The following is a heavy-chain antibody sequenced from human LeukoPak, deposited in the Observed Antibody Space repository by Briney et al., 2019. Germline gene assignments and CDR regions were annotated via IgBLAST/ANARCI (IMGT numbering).Heavy chain of an antibody. D-gene: IGHD5-12*01. CDR2: IYYSGIT. Sequence: PSETLSLTCTVSDDSISSSSYYWGWIRQPPGKGLEWIASIYYSGITYYNPSLESRVTISVDTSKYQFSLKLNFVTAADTAVFYCARQWGYSGHYGFDSWGQGTLVTVSS. V-gene: IGHV4-39*01. CDR1: DDSISSSSYY. CDR3: ARQWGYSGHYGFDS. J-gene: IGHJ4*02.